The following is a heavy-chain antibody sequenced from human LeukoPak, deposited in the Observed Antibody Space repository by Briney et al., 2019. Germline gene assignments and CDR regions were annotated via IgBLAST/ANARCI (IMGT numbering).Heavy chain of an antibody. D-gene: IGHD6-19*01. V-gene: IGHV3-21*01. CDR3: ARDLATGDSSGWSYFDY. J-gene: IGHJ4*02. CDR1: GFTFSSYS. Sequence: GGSLRLSCAASGFTFSSYSMNWVRQAPGKGLEWVSSISSSSSYIYYADSVKGRFTISRDNAKNSLYLQMNSLRAEDTAVYYCARDLATGDSSGWSYFDYWGRGTLVTVSS. CDR2: ISSSSSYI.